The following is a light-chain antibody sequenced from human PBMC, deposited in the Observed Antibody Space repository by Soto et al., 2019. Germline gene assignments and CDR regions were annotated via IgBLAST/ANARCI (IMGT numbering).Light chain of an antibody. V-gene: IGKV1-33*01. CDR3: QQYDNPNLTVT. J-gene: IGKJ4*01. CDR1: QDISNY. Sequence: DIQMTQSPSSLSASVGDRVTITCQASQDISNYLNWYQQKPGKAPKLLVYGASNLETGVPSRFSGSGSGTDFTFTISSLQPEDIATYYRQQYDNPNLTVTFGGGTKVDIK. CDR2: GAS.